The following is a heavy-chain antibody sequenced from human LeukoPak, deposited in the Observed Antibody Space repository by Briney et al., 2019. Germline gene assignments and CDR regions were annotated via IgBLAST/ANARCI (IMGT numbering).Heavy chain of an antibody. D-gene: IGHD1-1*01. J-gene: IGHJ4*02. CDR1: GGSFSGYY. CDR2: IYCSGST. CDR3: ARYRSTDPYYFDY. Sequence: KPSETLSLTCAVYGGSFSGYYWSWIRQPPGKGLEWIGYIYCSGSTNYNPSLKSRVTISVDTSKNQFSLKLSSVTAADTAVYYCARYRSTDPYYFDYWGQGTLVTVSS. V-gene: IGHV4-59*01.